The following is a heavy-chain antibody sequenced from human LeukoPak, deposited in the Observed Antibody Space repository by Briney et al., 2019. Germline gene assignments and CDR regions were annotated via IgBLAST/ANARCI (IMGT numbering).Heavy chain of an antibody. CDR1: GYTFTSYD. D-gene: IGHD1-26*01. CDR3: ARAPEWGKANYYYYMDV. J-gene: IGHJ6*03. V-gene: IGHV1-8*01. Sequence: ASVKVSCKASGYTFTSYDINWVRQATGQGLEWMGWMNPNSGNTDYAQKFQGRLTMTRNTSISTAYMELSSLRSEDTAVYYCARAPEWGKANYYYYMDVWGKGTTVTVSS. CDR2: MNPNSGNT.